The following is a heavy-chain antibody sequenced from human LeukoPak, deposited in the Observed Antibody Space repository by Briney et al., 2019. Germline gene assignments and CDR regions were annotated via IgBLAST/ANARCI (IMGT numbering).Heavy chain of an antibody. D-gene: IGHD1-26*01. CDR1: GYTFTNYG. Sequence: GASVKVSCKASGYTFTNYGITWVRQAPGQGLEWMGWISAHNGNTNYAQNLQDRVTMAIDTSTTTAYVELRNLRSDDTAVYYCARGRGTYYYFDSWGRGALVTVSS. CDR3: ARGRGTYYYFDS. CDR2: ISAHNGNT. V-gene: IGHV1-18*01. J-gene: IGHJ4*02.